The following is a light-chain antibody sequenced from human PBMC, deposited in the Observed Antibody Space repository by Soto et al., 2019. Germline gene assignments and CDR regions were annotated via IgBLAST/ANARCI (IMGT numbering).Light chain of an antibody. CDR1: QSVTSTH. CDR2: DAS. CDR3: QQFDGSLWT. J-gene: IGKJ1*01. Sequence: EIVLTQSPGTLSLSPGERATLSCRASQSVTSTHLAWYQQKPGQAPRLLIYDASTRATGIPDRFSGSGSGTDFTLTISRLEPEDFAVYCCQQFDGSLWTVGPGTKVDIK. V-gene: IGKV3-20*01.